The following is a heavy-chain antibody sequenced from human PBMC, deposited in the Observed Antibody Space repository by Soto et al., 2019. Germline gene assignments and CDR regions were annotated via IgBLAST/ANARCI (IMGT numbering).Heavy chain of an antibody. CDR1: VYTVTSCG. V-gene: IGHV1-18*01. Sequence: GRSVALSCEASVYTVTSCGMSCVPQDTEQGLEWMGWISAYNGNTNYAQKLQGRVTMTTDTSTSTAYMELRSPRSDDTAAYYCAGSYPLPETDRMYYYYMDVWGKRTPVTVSS. CDR2: ISAYNGNT. D-gene: IGHD2-2*01. J-gene: IGHJ6*03. CDR3: AGSYPLPETDRMYYYYMDV.